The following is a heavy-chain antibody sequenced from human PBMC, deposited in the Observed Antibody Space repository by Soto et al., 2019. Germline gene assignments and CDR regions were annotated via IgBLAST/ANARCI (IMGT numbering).Heavy chain of an antibody. V-gene: IGHV4-34*01. CDR2: INHSGST. D-gene: IGHD6-6*01. CDR3: ARVSRRGRIAARPGYYYYYMDV. J-gene: IGHJ6*03. Sequence: SETLSLTCAVYGGSFSGYYWSWIRQPPGKGLEWIGEINHSGSTNYNPSLKSRVTISVDTSKNQFSLKLSSVTAADTAVYYCARVSRRGRIAARPGYYYYYMDVWGKGTTVTVSS. CDR1: GGSFSGYY.